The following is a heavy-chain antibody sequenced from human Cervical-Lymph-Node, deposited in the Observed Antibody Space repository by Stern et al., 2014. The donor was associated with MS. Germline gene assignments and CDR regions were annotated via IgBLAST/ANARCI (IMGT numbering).Heavy chain of an antibody. J-gene: IGHJ4*02. CDR3: ARHLLIWFGELKYFDY. CDR1: GVSISSSSYY. V-gene: IGHV4-39*01. Sequence: QVQLQESGPGLVKPSETLSLTCNVSGVSISSSSYYWGWIRQSPGKGLAWIGGIYFSGSTYYNPSLKSRVTISLDTSKNKLSLKLSLVTAADTAVYYCARHLLIWFGELKYFDYWGQGTQVTVSS. D-gene: IGHD3-10*01. CDR2: IYFSGST.